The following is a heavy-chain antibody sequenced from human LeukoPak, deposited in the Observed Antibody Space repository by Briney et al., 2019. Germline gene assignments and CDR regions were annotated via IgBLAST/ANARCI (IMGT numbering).Heavy chain of an antibody. CDR3: ARGDFWSGSSLLDY. V-gene: IGHV1-18*01. J-gene: IGHJ4*02. D-gene: IGHD3-3*01. Sequence: ASVTVSCKASGYTFTSYGISWVRQAPGQGLEWMGWISAYNGNTNYAQKLQGRVTMTTDTSTSTVYMELRSLRSDDTAVYYCARGDFWSGSSLLDYWGQGTLVTVSS. CDR1: GYTFTSYG. CDR2: ISAYNGNT.